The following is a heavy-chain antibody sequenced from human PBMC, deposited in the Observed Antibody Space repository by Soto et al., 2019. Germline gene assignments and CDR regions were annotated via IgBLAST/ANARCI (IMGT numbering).Heavy chain of an antibody. D-gene: IGHD5-12*01. Sequence: SETLSLTCAVYGGSFSGYYWSWIRQPPGKGLEWIGEINHSGSTNYNPSLKSRVTISVDTSKDQFSLKLSSVTAADTAVYYCARGAVVDIVATTYFDYWGQGTLVTVS. CDR3: ARGAVVDIVATTYFDY. J-gene: IGHJ4*02. CDR1: GGSFSGYY. CDR2: INHSGST. V-gene: IGHV4-34*01.